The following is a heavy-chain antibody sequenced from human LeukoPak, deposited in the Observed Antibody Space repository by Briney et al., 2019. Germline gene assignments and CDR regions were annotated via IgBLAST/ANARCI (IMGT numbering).Heavy chain of an antibody. Sequence: GASVKVTCKASGGTFSSYAISWVRQAPGQGLEWMGGIIPIFGTANYAQKFQGRVTITADESTSTAYMELSSLRSEDTAVYYCARALRTLVVTATDAFDIWGQGTMVTVSS. D-gene: IGHD2-21*02. CDR2: IIPIFGTA. CDR3: ARALRTLVVTATDAFDI. V-gene: IGHV1-69*13. CDR1: GGTFSSYA. J-gene: IGHJ3*02.